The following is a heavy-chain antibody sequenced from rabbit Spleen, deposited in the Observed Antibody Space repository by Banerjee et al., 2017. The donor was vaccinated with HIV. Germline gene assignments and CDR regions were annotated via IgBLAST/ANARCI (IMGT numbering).Heavy chain of an antibody. CDR1: GFTISSSYY. D-gene: IGHD1-1*01. J-gene: IGHJ4*01. Sequence: QSLEESGGGLVQPGASLTLTCTASGFTISSSYYMCWVRQAPGKGLEWIACINAATAKPVYATWAKGRFTISRTSSTTVTLRMTSLTAADRATYFCARDLLGVIGWNFNLWGQGTLVTVS. V-gene: IGHV1S40*01. CDR2: INAATAKP. CDR3: ARDLLGVIGWNFNL.